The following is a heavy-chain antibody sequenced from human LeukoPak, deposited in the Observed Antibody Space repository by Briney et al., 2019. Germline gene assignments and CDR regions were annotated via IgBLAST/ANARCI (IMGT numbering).Heavy chain of an antibody. Sequence: SETLSLTCTVSGGSISSYYWSWIRQPAGKRLEWIGRIYTSGSTNYNPSLKSRVTMSVDTSKNQFSLKLSSVTAADTAVYYCARAVAVAGVVWFDPWGQGTLVTVSS. CDR2: IYTSGST. D-gene: IGHD6-19*01. CDR1: GGSISSYY. J-gene: IGHJ5*02. CDR3: ARAVAVAGVVWFDP. V-gene: IGHV4-4*07.